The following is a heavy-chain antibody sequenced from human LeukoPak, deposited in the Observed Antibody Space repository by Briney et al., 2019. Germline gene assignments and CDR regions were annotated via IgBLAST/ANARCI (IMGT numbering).Heavy chain of an antibody. Sequence: ASVKVSCKASGYTFTGYYMHWVRQAPGQGLEWMGWINPNSGGTNYAQKFQGRVTMTGDTSISTAYMELSRLRSDDTAVYYCARDLYDSSGYYYPNDYWGQGTLVTVSS. CDR2: INPNSGGT. CDR3: ARDLYDSSGYYYPNDY. D-gene: IGHD3-22*01. J-gene: IGHJ4*02. V-gene: IGHV1-2*02. CDR1: GYTFTGYY.